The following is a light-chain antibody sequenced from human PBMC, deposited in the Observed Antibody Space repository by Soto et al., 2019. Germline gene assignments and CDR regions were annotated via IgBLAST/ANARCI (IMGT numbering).Light chain of an antibody. CDR3: QQYNNWPRT. J-gene: IGKJ1*01. CDR1: QSVSSSY. CDR2: GAS. V-gene: IGKV3-20*01. Sequence: EIVLTQSPGTLSLSPGESATLSCTATQSVSSSYLAWYQQKPGQAPRLLIYGASSRATGIPDRFSGSGSGTEFNLTISSLQSEDFAVYYCQQYNNWPRTFGQGTKVDIK.